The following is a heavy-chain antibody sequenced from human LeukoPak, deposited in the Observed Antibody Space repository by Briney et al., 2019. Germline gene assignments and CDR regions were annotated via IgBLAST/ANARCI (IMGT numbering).Heavy chain of an antibody. CDR2: IYTSGST. CDR3: AREIYGDYGAFDY. J-gene: IGHJ4*02. V-gene: IGHV4-61*02. CDR1: GGSISSGSYY. D-gene: IGHD4-17*01. Sequence: SETLSLTCTVSGGSISSGSYYWSWIRQPAGKGLEWIGRIYTSGSTNYNPSLKSRVTISVDTSKNQFSLKLSSVTAADTAVHYCAREIYGDYGAFDYWGQGTLVTVSS.